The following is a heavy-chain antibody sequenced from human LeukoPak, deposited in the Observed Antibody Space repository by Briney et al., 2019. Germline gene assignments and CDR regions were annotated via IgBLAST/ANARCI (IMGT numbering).Heavy chain of an antibody. V-gene: IGHV3-30*04. CDR3: ARDRIAGFGELSRFDY. Sequence: GGSLRLSCAASGFTFSSYAMHWVHQAPGKGLEWVAVISYDGSNKYYADSVKGRFTISRDNSKNTLYLQMNSLRAEDTAVYYCARDRIAGFGELSRFDYWGQGTLVTVSS. CDR2: ISYDGSNK. J-gene: IGHJ4*02. D-gene: IGHD3-10*01. CDR1: GFTFSSYA.